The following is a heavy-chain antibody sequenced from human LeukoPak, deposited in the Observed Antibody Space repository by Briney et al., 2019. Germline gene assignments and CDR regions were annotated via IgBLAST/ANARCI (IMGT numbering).Heavy chain of an antibody. J-gene: IGHJ4*02. D-gene: IGHD6-19*01. CDR1: GFTFSSYG. CDR3: ARDRYSSAWYEE. CDR2: ISSSSDYI. V-gene: IGHV3-21*01. Sequence: PGGSLRLSCAASGFTFSSYGMHWVRQAPGKGLEWVSSISSSSDYIYYADSVKGRFTISRDNAKNSLHLQMNSLRAEDTAVYYCARDRYSSAWYEEWGQGTLVTVSS.